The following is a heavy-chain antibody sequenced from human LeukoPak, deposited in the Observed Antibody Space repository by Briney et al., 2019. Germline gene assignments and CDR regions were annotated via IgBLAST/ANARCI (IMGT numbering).Heavy chain of an antibody. CDR1: GGTFSSYA. Sequence: ASVKVSCKASGGTFSSYAISWVRQAPGQGLEWMGGIIPIFGTANYAQKFQGRVTITADESTSTAYMELSSLRSEDTAVYYCARGFFGVVISWFDPWGQGTLVTVSS. CDR3: ARGFFGVVISWFDP. J-gene: IGHJ5*02. V-gene: IGHV1-69*13. D-gene: IGHD3-3*01. CDR2: IIPIFGTA.